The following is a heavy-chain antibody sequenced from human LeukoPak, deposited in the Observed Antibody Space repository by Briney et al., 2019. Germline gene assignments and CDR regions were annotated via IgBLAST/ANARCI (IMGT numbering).Heavy chain of an antibody. V-gene: IGHV3-23*01. Sequence: GGSLRLSCAGSVFTFNNYAMSWVRQTPTKGLEWVSTITIAGDGTYYADPVRGRFTMSRDKSKNTLYLQMSSLRAEDTAVYYCVRAAPIDCSSTTCSLFDNWGQGILVTVSS. D-gene: IGHD2-2*01. CDR1: VFTFNNYA. CDR2: ITIAGDGT. J-gene: IGHJ4*02. CDR3: VRAAPIDCSSTTCSLFDN.